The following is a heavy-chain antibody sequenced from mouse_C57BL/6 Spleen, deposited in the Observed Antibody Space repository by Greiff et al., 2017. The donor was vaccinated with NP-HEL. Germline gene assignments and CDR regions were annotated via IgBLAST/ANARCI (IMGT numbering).Heavy chain of an antibody. V-gene: IGHV5-17*01. Sequence: EVKLMESGGGLVKPGGSLKLSCAASGFTFSDYGMHWVRQAPEKGLEWVAYISSGSSTIYYADTVKGRFTISRDNAKNTLFLQMTSLRSEDTAMYYCAIYYDYYWYFDVWGTGTTVTVSS. J-gene: IGHJ1*03. D-gene: IGHD2-4*01. CDR3: AIYYDYYWYFDV. CDR2: ISSGSSTI. CDR1: GFTFSDYG.